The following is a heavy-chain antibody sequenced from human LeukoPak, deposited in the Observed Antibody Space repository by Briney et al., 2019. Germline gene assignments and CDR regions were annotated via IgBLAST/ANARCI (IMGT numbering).Heavy chain of an antibody. J-gene: IGHJ3*02. D-gene: IGHD3-22*01. V-gene: IGHV1-2*02. CDR1: GYTFTDYY. Sequence: ASVKVSCKASGYTFTDYYIHWVRQAPGQGLEWVGWINSNSGDTEYGQTFQGRVTMTRDTSISTFYMDLTGLRSDDTAVYYCAREGLGDSSGYHHAFDIWGQGTMVTVSS. CDR2: INSNSGDT. CDR3: AREGLGDSSGYHHAFDI.